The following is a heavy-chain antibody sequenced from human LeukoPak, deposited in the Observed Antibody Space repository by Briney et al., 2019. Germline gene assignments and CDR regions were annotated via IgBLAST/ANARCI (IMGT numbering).Heavy chain of an antibody. Sequence: GGSLRLSCAASGFTFSSYWMHWVRQAPGKGLVWVSRINSDGGSTSYADSVKGRFTISRDNAKNTLHLQMNSLRAEDTAVYYCARGKKQQLDAEVRYWGQGTLVTVSS. CDR1: GFTFSSYW. CDR3: ARGKKQQLDAEVRY. J-gene: IGHJ4*02. D-gene: IGHD6-13*01. V-gene: IGHV3-74*01. CDR2: INSDGGST.